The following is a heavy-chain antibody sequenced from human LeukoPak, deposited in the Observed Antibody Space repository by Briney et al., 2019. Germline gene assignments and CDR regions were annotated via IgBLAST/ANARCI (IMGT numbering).Heavy chain of an antibody. D-gene: IGHD3-10*01. J-gene: IGHJ4*02. CDR3: ARFTGSYKLDY. V-gene: IGHV4-59*01. CDR2: IYYSGST. CDR1: GGSISSYY. Sequence: PSETLSLTCTVSGGSISSYYWSWIRQPPGKGLEWIGYIYYSGSTNYNPSLKSRVTISVDTPKNQFSLKLSSVTAADTAVYYCARFTGSYKLDYWGQGTLATVSS.